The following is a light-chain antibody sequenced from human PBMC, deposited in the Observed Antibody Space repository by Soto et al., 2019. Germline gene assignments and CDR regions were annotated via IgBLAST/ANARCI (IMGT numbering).Light chain of an antibody. CDR3: GTGKGSLSFNWL. CDR1: SSNIGNNY. J-gene: IGLJ3*02. V-gene: IGLV1-51*02. Sequence: QSVLTQPPPVSAAPGQKVTISCSGSSSNIGNNYVSWYQQLPGTAPKLLIYENNKRPSGIPDRFSGSKSGTSATLGITGLQTGDRANNTGGTGKGSLSFNWLSGGGTKLT. CDR2: ENN.